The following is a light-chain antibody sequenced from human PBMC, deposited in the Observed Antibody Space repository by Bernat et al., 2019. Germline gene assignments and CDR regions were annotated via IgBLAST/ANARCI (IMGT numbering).Light chain of an antibody. J-gene: IGKJ5*01. CDR2: GAS. V-gene: IGKV1-9*01. CDR1: QVIGTY. CDR3: QQLDKFPIT. Sequence: DIQLTQSPSFLSASVGDRVTITCRASQVIGTYLAWYHQKPGKAPHLLIYGASTLQSGVPSRFSGSGSGTEFTLTISSLQPEDFATYYCQQLDKFPITFGQGTRLEIK.